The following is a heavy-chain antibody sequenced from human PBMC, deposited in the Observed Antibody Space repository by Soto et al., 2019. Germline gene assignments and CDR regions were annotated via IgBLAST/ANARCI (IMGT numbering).Heavy chain of an antibody. V-gene: IGHV1-24*01. CDR3: ATAGKIAAAGRVWDNWFDP. Sequence: ASVKVSCKVSGYTLTELSIHWVRQAPGKGLEWMGGFDPEDGETIYAQKFQGRVTMTEDTSTDTAYMELSSLRSEDTAVYYCATAGKIAAAGRVWDNWFDPWGQGTLVTVSS. CDR2: FDPEDGET. D-gene: IGHD6-13*01. J-gene: IGHJ5*02. CDR1: GYTLTELS.